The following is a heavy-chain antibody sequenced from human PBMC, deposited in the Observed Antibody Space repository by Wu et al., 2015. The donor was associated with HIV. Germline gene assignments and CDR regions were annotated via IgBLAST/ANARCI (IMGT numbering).Heavy chain of an antibody. CDR3: AREVPFWVRGFWLT. CDR1: GYTFTSYG. Sequence: QVQLIQSGAEVKKPGASVKVSCKVSGYTFTSYGISWVRQAPGQGLEWMGWISAYNGNTNYAQKLQGRVTMTTDTSTSTAYMELRSLRSDDTAVYYCAREVPFWVRGFWLTWGQGTLVTVSS. J-gene: IGHJ4*02. V-gene: IGHV1-18*01. D-gene: IGHD3-10*01. CDR2: ISAYNGNT.